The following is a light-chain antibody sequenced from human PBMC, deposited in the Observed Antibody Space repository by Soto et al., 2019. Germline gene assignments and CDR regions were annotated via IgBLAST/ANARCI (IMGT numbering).Light chain of an antibody. J-gene: IGLJ2*01. Sequence: QLVLTQSPSASASLGASVKLTCTLSSGHSSYAIAWHQQQPEKGPRYLMKLDSDGSHTKGDAIPDRFSGSSSGAERYLTISTLHSQYDAHYYCQTWGTVIHVVFGGGTKLTVL. CDR3: QTWGTVIHVV. CDR2: LDSDGSH. V-gene: IGLV4-69*01. CDR1: SGHSSYA.